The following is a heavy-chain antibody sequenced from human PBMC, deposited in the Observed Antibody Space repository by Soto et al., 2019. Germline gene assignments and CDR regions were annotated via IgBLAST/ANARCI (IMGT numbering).Heavy chain of an antibody. CDR3: AGLMVYGRDWFDP. CDR2: ISSSSSYI. CDR1: GFTFSSYS. V-gene: IGHV3-21*01. D-gene: IGHD2-8*01. J-gene: IGHJ5*02. Sequence: TGGSLRLSCAASGFTFSSYSMNWVRQAPGKGLEWVSSISSSSSYIYYADSVKGRFTISRDNAKNSLYLQMNSLRAEDAAVYYCAGLMVYGRDWFDPWGQGTLVTVSS.